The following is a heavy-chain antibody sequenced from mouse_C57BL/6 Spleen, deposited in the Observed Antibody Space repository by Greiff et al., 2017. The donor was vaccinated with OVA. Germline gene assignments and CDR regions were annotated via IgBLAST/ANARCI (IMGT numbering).Heavy chain of an antibody. CDR3: ARSGYYGSSYVNFDY. CDR2: IDPEDGET. J-gene: IGHJ2*01. V-gene: IGHV14-2*01. D-gene: IGHD1-1*01. CDR1: GFNIKDYY. Sequence: VQLKESGAELVKPGASVKLSCTASGFNIKDYYMHWVKQRTEQGLEWIGRIDPEDGETKYAPKFQGKATITADTSSNKAYLQLSSLTSEDNAVNYCARSGYYGSSYVNFDYWGQGTTLTVSS.